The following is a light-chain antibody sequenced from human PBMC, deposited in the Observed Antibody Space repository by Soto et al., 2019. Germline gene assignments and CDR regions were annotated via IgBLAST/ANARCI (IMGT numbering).Light chain of an antibody. J-gene: IGLJ2*01. CDR2: DVN. V-gene: IGLV2-11*01. Sequence: QSALTQPRSVSGSPGQSVIISCTGTSSNIGTYDYVSWYQQHPGKAPKLLIYDVNQRPSGVPARFSGSKSGHTASLTISGLQAEDEADYHCSSYAGSYSVIFGGGTKLTVL. CDR3: SSYAGSYSVI. CDR1: SSNIGTYDY.